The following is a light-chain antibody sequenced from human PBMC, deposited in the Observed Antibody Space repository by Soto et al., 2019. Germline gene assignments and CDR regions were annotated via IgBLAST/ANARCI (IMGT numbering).Light chain of an antibody. CDR3: SSYAGSNNLKMV. CDR2: EVS. CDR1: SSDVGGYNY. J-gene: IGLJ2*01. V-gene: IGLV2-8*01. Sequence: QSVLTQPPSASGSPGQSVTISCTGTSSDVGGYNYVSWYQHHPGKAPQLMIYEVSQRPSGVPDRFSGSKSGNTASLTVSGLQAEDEADYYCSSYAGSNNLKMVFGGGTQLTVL.